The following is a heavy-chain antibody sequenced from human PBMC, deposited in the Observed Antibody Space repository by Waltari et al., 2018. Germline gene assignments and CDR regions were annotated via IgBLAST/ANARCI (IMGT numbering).Heavy chain of an antibody. J-gene: IGHJ5*02. V-gene: IGHV4-34*01. Sequence: QVQLQQWGAGLLKPSETLSLTCAVYGGSFSGYYWSWIRQPPGKGLEWIGEINHSGSTNYNTSLKSGVTISVDTSKNKFSLKLSSVTAADTAVYYWARAGKGSSSPGGWFDPWGQGTLVTVSS. D-gene: IGHD6-6*01. CDR3: ARAGKGSSSPGGWFDP. CDR1: GGSFSGYY. CDR2: INHSGST.